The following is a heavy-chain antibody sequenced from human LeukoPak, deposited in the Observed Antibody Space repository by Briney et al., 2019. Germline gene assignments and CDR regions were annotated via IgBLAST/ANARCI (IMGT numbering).Heavy chain of an antibody. J-gene: IGHJ3*02. CDR2: INPYSGGT. Sequence: ASVKVSCKASGYTFTGYYMHWVRQAPGQGLEWMGWINPYSGGTNYAQKFQGRVTMTRDTSISTAYMELSRLRSDDTAVYYCAREEVYCSGGSCYPGGFDIWGQGTLVTVSS. CDR1: GYTFTGYY. CDR3: AREEVYCSGGSCYPGGFDI. V-gene: IGHV1-2*02. D-gene: IGHD2-15*01.